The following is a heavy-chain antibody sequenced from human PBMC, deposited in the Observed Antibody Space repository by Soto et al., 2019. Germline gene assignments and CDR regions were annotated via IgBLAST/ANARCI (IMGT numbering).Heavy chain of an antibody. J-gene: IGHJ4*02. CDR3: AKAEGLLWFGEFLFDY. D-gene: IGHD3-10*01. CDR1: GFTFSSYG. CDR2: ISYDGSNK. V-gene: IGHV3-30*18. Sequence: QVQLVESGGGVVQPGRSLRLSCAASGFTFSSYGMHWVRQAPGKGLEWVAVISYDGSNKYYADSVKGRFTISRDNSKNTLYLQMSSLRAEDTAVYYCAKAEGLLWFGEFLFDYWGQGTLVTVSS.